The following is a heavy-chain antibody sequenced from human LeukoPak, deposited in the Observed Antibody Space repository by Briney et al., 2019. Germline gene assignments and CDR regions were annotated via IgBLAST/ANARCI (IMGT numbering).Heavy chain of an antibody. CDR1: GFTFSSYS. V-gene: IGHV3-21*01. D-gene: IGHD1-26*01. J-gene: IGHJ6*02. CDR2: ISSSSSYI. Sequence: GGSLRLSCAASGFTFSSYSMNWVRQAPGKGLEWVSSISSSSSYIYYADSVKGRFTISRDNAKNSLYLQMNSLRAEDTAVYYCARGGSYYYYYGMDVWGQGTTVTVSS. CDR3: ARGGSYYYYYGMDV.